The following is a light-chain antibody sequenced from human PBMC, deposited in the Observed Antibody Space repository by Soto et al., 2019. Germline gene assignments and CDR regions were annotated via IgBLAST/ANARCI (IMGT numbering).Light chain of an antibody. V-gene: IGLV2-23*01. CDR3: CSYSGRPTWG. CDR2: EGN. CDR1: DSDIGGYNL. Sequence: QSALTQPASVSGSPGQSITISCTGSDSDIGGYNLVSWYQQHPGKAPKVLLYEGNERPSGVSNRFAGSKSGKTASLTISGLKAEDEADYYCCSYSGRPTWGFGGGTKLTVL. J-gene: IGLJ3*02.